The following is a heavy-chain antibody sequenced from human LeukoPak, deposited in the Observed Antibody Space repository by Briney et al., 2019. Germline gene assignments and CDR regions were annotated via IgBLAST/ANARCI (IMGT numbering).Heavy chain of an antibody. Sequence: ASVKVSCKASGYTFTGYYMHWVRQAPGQGLEWMGWINPSGGSTSYAQKFQGRVTMTRDMSTSTVYMELSSLRSEDTAVYYCARATFYYEGSGYWFDPWGQGTLVTVSS. J-gene: IGHJ5*02. V-gene: IGHV1-46*01. CDR2: INPSGGST. D-gene: IGHD3-22*01. CDR1: GYTFTGYY. CDR3: ARATFYYEGSGYWFDP.